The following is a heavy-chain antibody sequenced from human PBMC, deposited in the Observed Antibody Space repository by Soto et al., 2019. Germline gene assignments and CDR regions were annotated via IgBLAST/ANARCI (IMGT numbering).Heavy chain of an antibody. V-gene: IGHV1-69*01. CDR1: GGTFSSYA. J-gene: IGHJ6*02. CDR2: IIPIFGTA. D-gene: IGHD6-19*01. CDR3: AWCSCDSSGWYWLGYYYYGMDV. Sequence: QVQLVQSGAEVKKPGSSVKVSCKASGGTFSSYAISWVRQAPGQGLEWMGGIIPIFGTANYAQKFQGRVTITADESTSTAYMELSSLRSEDTAVYYCAWCSCDSSGWYWLGYYYYGMDVWGQGTTVTVSS.